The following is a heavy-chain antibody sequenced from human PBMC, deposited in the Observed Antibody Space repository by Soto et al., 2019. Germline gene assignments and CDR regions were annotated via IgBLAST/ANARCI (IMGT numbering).Heavy chain of an antibody. J-gene: IGHJ4*02. Sequence: PGGSLRLSCAASGFTFNSYAMSWVRQAPGKGPEWVSTISRSGGSTYYADSVKGRFTISRDNSKNTLYLQMNSLRADDTAVYYCAKDLVHGNYFDYWGQGTQVTVSS. CDR1: GFTFNSYA. CDR2: ISRSGGST. V-gene: IGHV3-23*01. CDR3: AKDLVHGNYFDY. D-gene: IGHD3-10*01.